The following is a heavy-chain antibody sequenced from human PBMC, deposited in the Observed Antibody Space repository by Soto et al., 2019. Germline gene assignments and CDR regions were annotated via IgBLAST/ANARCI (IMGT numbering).Heavy chain of an antibody. CDR1: GFTFSTAS. CDR3: ARYPTVDGY. J-gene: IGHJ4*02. Sequence: EVHLVESGGGLVQPGGSLRLSCAASGFTFSTASMNWVRETPGQGLEWLSYISSSSSTIYYADSVKGRFTISRDNAKNSLYMQRNSLRHEDAAVYYCARYPTVDGYWGQGTLVTVSS. D-gene: IGHD6-19*01. CDR2: ISSSSSTI. V-gene: IGHV3-48*02.